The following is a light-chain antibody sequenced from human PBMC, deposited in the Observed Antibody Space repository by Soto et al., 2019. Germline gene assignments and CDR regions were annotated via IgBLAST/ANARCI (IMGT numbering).Light chain of an antibody. V-gene: IGLV2-23*01. CDR2: EGS. J-gene: IGLJ1*01. CDR3: CSYAGSSTYV. CDR1: SSDVGNYNL. Sequence: QSVLTQPASVSGSPGQSITISCTGTSSDVGNYNLVSWYQQHPGKAPKLMIYEGSKRLSGVSNRFSGSKSGNTASLTISILQAEDEADYYCCSYAGSSTYVFGTGTKGTVL.